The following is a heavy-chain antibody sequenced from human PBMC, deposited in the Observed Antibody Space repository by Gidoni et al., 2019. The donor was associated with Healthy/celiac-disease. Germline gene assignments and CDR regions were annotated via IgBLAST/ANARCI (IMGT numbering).Heavy chain of an antibody. CDR1: GFPFSSYS. J-gene: IGHJ4*02. D-gene: IGHD4-17*01. Sequence: EVQLLEPGGGLLPLGGSLSLSCAAPGFPFSSYSMNWVRQAPGKGLEWVSYISSSSSTIYYADSVKGRFTISRDKAKNSLYLQMNSLRDEDTAVYYCARDVIDINYGDYLDYWGQGTLVTVSS. CDR2: ISSSSSTI. CDR3: ARDVIDINYGDYLDY. V-gene: IGHV3-48*02.